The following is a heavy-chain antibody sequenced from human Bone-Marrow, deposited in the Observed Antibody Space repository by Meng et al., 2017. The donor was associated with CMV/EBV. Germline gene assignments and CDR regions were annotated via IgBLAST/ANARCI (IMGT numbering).Heavy chain of an antibody. D-gene: IGHD1-26*01. CDR3: ARAVSGSFYLDY. Sequence: GESLKISCAASGFTFSNAWMSWVRQAPGKGLEWVGRIKSKTDGGTTDYAAPVKGRFTISRDDSKNTLYLQMNSLKTEDTAVYYCARAVSGSFYLDYWGQGTLVTVSS. CDR1: GFTFSNAW. CDR2: IKSKTDGGTT. J-gene: IGHJ4*02. V-gene: IGHV3-15*01.